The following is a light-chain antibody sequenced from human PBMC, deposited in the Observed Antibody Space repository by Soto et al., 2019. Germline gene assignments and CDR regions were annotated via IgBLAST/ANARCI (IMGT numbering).Light chain of an antibody. CDR1: SSVVWSYNL. Sequence: ALAQPASVSGSPGQSITISCTGTSSVVWSYNLVSWYQQHPGKAPKLMIYEVSKRPSGVSNRFSGSKSGNTASLTISGLQAEDEADYYCCSYAGSSTWVFGGGTQLTVL. V-gene: IGLV2-23*02. CDR3: CSYAGSSTWV. CDR2: EVS. J-gene: IGLJ3*02.